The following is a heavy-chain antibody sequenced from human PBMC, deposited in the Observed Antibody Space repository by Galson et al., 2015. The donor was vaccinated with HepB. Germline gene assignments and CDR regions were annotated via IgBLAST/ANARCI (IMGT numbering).Heavy chain of an antibody. CDR3: SRARGDYYNSGPAF. D-gene: IGHD3-10*01. CDR1: GFFFSSYA. V-gene: IGHV3-30*04. Sequence: SLRLSCAASGFFFSSYAMHWVRQAPGKGLEWLAVISYDGGHKYHADFGNGRFTISRDNSNNTLFLEVKNLRPEDTAIYYCSRARGDYYNSGPAFWGRGTLVTVST. CDR2: ISYDGGHK. J-gene: IGHJ4*02.